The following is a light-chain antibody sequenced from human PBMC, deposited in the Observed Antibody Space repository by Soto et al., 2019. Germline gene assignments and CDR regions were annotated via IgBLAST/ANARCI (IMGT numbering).Light chain of an antibody. Sequence: EIVSTQSPATLSLSLVESATLSCMASQSVSSYLAWYQQKPGQGPRLLIYDASNRATGVSARFSGSGYGTDLTLTIRSLEPDDFAVYYCHQRSSWPRGKCGQGTKGDIK. CDR1: QSVSSY. V-gene: IGKV3-11*01. CDR2: DAS. J-gene: IGKJ1*01. CDR3: HQRSSWPRGK.